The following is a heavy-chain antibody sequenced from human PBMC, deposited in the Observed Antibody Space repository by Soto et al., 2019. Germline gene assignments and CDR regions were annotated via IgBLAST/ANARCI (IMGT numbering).Heavy chain of an antibody. D-gene: IGHD6-13*01. CDR1: GGSFSSYA. V-gene: IGHV1-69*13. Sequence: ASVKVSCEASGGSFSSYAISWVRQAPGQGLEWMGGIIPIFGTANYAQKFQGRVTITADESTSTAYMELSSLRSEDTAVYYCARKEKLRVAAAESYYYYGMDVWGQGTTVTVSS. CDR3: ARKEKLRVAAAESYYYYGMDV. CDR2: IIPIFGTA. J-gene: IGHJ6*02.